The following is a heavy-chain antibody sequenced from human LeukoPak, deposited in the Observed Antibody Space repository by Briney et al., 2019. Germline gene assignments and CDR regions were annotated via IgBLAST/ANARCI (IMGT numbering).Heavy chain of an antibody. CDR1: GGSIINHY. D-gene: IGHD6-19*01. CDR2: IYSSGSA. J-gene: IGHJ5*02. CDR3: ARVVRYASGWSTPES. V-gene: IGHV4-4*07. Sequence: SETLSLTCTVSGGSIINHYWSWIRQPAGKGLEWIGRIYSSGSANYSPSLKSRVSMSIDTSNNHFSLNLTSVTAADTAFYFCARVVRYASGWSTPESWGQGTLVTVSS.